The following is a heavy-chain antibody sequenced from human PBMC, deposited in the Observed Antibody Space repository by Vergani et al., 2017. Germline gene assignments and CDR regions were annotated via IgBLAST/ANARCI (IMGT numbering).Heavy chain of an antibody. CDR1: GGTFSSYT. CDR3: ARGDILTGYYPYYFDY. Sequence: QVQLVQSGAEVKKPGSSVKVSCKASGGTFSSYTISWVRQAPGQGLEWMGRIIPILGIANYAQKFQGRVTITADKSTSTAYMELSSLRSDDTAVYYCARGDILTGYYPYYFDYWGQGTLVTVSS. V-gene: IGHV1-69*02. CDR2: IIPILGIA. J-gene: IGHJ4*02. D-gene: IGHD3-9*01.